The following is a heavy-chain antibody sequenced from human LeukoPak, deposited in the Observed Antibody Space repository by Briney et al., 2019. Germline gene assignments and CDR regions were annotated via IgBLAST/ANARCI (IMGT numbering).Heavy chain of an antibody. J-gene: IGHJ4*02. Sequence: GGSLRLSCAASGFTFSDYYMSWIRQAPGKGLEWVSYISSSGSAKYYADSVKGRFTISRDNAKNSLSLQMNSLRAEDTAVYYCASRAEYTSGWYYWGPGTLVTVSS. CDR1: GFTFSDYY. D-gene: IGHD6-19*01. CDR2: ISSSGSAK. CDR3: ASRAEYTSGWYY. V-gene: IGHV3-11*04.